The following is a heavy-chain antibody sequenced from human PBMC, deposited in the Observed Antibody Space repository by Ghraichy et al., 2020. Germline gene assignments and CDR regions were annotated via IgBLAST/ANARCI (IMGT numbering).Heavy chain of an antibody. Sequence: SETLSLTCTVSGGSISSGGYYWSWIRQHPGKGLEWIGYIYYSGSTYYNPSLKSRVTISVDTSKNQFSLKLSSVTAADTAVYYCARASIMGYGMDVWGQGTTVTVSS. CDR2: IYYSGST. CDR3: ARASIMGYGMDV. J-gene: IGHJ6*02. V-gene: IGHV4-31*03. CDR1: GGSISSGGYY. D-gene: IGHD1-26*01.